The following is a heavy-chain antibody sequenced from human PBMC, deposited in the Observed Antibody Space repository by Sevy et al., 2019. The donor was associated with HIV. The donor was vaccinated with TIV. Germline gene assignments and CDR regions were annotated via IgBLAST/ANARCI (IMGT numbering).Heavy chain of an antibody. CDR2: ISSSGSTI. J-gene: IGHJ4*02. Sequence: GGSLRLSCAASGFTFSSYEMNWVRQAPGKGLEWVSYISSSGSTIYYADSVKGRFTISRDNAKNSLYLQMNSLRAEDTAVYYCGRGGRGYSYGYDYWGQGTLVTVSS. D-gene: IGHD5-18*01. CDR1: GFTFSSYE. V-gene: IGHV3-48*03. CDR3: GRGGRGYSYGYDY.